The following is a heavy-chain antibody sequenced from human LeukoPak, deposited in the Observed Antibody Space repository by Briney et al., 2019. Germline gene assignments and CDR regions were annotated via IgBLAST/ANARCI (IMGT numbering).Heavy chain of an antibody. V-gene: IGHV5-51*01. CDR3: ARLRYDDILTGYSLYYFDY. CDR1: GYSFISYW. CDR2: IYPGDSDT. J-gene: IGHJ4*02. D-gene: IGHD3-9*01. Sequence: GESLKISCKGSGYSFISYWIGWVRQMPGKGLEWMGIIYPGDSDTRYSPSFQGQVTISADKSISTAYLQWSSLKASDTAMYYCARLRYDDILTGYSLYYFDYWGQGTLVTVSS.